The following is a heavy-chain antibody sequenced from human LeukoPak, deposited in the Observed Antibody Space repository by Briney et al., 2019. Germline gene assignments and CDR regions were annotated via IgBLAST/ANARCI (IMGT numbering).Heavy chain of an antibody. CDR3: AKDFGY. V-gene: IGHV3-23*01. J-gene: IGHJ4*02. D-gene: IGHD3-16*01. Sequence: GGSLRLSCAASGFTFNNYAMIWVRQAPGKGLEWVSSISGYGDETYYVDYVKGRFTISRDSSKNTLYLQMNSLRVEDTAMYYCAKDFGYWGQGTLVSVSS. CDR2: ISGYGDET. CDR1: GFTFNNYA.